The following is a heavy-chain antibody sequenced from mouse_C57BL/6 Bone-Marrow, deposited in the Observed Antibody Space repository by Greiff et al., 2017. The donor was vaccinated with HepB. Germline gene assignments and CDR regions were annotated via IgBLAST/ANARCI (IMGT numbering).Heavy chain of an antibody. J-gene: IGHJ2*01. D-gene: IGHD2-1*01. CDR3: ARRGRCNPYYFDY. CDR2: INSDGGST. CDR1: EYEFPSHD. Sequence: EVKVVESGGGLVQPGESLKLSCESNEYEFPSHDMSWVRKTPEKRLELVAAINSDGGSTYYPDTMERRFIISRDNTKKTLYLQMGSLRSEDTALYYCARRGRCNPYYFDYWGQGTTLTVSS. V-gene: IGHV5-2*01.